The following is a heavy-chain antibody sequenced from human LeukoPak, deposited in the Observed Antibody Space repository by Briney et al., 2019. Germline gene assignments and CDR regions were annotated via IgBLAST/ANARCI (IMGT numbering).Heavy chain of an antibody. D-gene: IGHD5-18*01. CDR3: ARGIQLWFEVDY. CDR2: IYYSGST. Sequence: PSETLSLTCTVSGGSISSYYWSWIRQPPGKGLEWIGYIYYSGSTNYNPSLKCRVTISVDTSKNQFSLKLSSVTAADTAVYYCARGIQLWFEVDYWGQGTLVTVSS. J-gene: IGHJ4*02. V-gene: IGHV4-59*01. CDR1: GGSISSYY.